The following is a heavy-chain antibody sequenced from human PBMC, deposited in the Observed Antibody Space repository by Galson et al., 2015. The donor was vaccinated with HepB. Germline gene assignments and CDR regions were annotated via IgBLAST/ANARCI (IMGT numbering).Heavy chain of an antibody. CDR1: GFTYSILA. J-gene: IGHJ4*02. CDR2: FDISGDTT. V-gene: IGHV3-23*01. CDR3: VKSQEMTTVQPFDY. Sequence: SLRVACVANGFTYSILAMGCARQAPGKGLESVSTFDISGDTTYYAASVKGRFIISADIYKNTLYLQMNSLSAEDTALYYCVKSQEMTTVQPFDYWGRGTLVTVSS. D-gene: IGHD5-24*01.